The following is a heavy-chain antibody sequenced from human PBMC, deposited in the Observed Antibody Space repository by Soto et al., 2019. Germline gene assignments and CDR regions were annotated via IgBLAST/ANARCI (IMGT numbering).Heavy chain of an antibody. V-gene: IGHV4-31*03. CDR1: GGSISSGGYY. J-gene: IGHJ4*02. D-gene: IGHD3-22*01. Sequence: SETRSLTCTVSGGSISSGGYYWSWIRQHPGKGLEWIGYIYYSGSTYYNPSLKSRVTISVDTSKNQFSLKLSSVTAADTAVYYCARSRADRPYYYDSSGYSYFDYWGQGTLVTVSS. CDR2: IYYSGST. CDR3: ARSRADRPYYYDSSGYSYFDY.